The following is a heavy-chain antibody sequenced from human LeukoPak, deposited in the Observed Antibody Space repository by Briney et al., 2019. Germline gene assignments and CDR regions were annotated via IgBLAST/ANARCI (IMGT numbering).Heavy chain of an antibody. CDR2: IYYSGST. J-gene: IGHJ5*02. CDR1: GGSISSAGYY. CDR3: AAYGLGSSRRFDP. V-gene: IGHV4-31*03. D-gene: IGHD3-10*01. Sequence: SETLSLTCTVSGGSISSAGYYWTWIRQHPGKGREWIGYIYYSGSTYYRPSLKSRVTISLDTSKNQFSLNLSSVTAADTAVYYCAAYGLGSSRRFDPWGQGTLVTVSS.